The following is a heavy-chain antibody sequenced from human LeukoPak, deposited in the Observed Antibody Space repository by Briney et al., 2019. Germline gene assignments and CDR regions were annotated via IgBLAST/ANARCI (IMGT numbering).Heavy chain of an antibody. J-gene: IGHJ4*02. CDR3: ATAVHDIATADDYYFDY. CDR1: GCSITRYY. V-gene: IGHV4-59*08. CDR2: IYNIGST. D-gene: IGHD6-13*01. Sequence: SETLSLTCTVSGCSITRYYWRWIRQAPGKGLEGIGYIYNIGSTNYKPPLKNRFTMSVGRSNNQFSLKLSSVSDADTAMYDYATAVHDIATADDYYFDYWGQGTLVTVSS.